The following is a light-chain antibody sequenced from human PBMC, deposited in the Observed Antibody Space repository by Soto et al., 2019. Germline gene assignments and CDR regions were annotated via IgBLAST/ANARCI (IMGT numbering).Light chain of an antibody. CDR2: AAS. J-gene: IGKJ1*01. Sequence: DIQMTQSPSSLSASVGDRVTITCRASQSISSYLNWYQQKPGKAPNLLIYAASSLQSGVPSRFSGSGSGTDFTLTISSLQPDDFATYYCQQYNSYSTFGQGTKV. CDR1: QSISSY. V-gene: IGKV1-39*01. CDR3: QQYNSYST.